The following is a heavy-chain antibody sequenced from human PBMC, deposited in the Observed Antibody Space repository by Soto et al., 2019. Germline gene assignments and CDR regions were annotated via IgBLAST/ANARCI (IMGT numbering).Heavy chain of an antibody. CDR1: GFTCNIYA. CDR3: AREDDYGYRYINYGLDV. J-gene: IGHJ6*02. CDR2: ISFDGTKK. V-gene: IGHV3-30-3*01. Sequence: PWGSLRLSCAASGFTCNIYALHWCRQAPGKGLEWVAVISFDGTKKYYSDSVKGRFTISRDNLKNTLYLQMNNLRVEDAALYFCAREDDYGYRYINYGLDVWGQGTTVTVSS. D-gene: IGHD4-17*01.